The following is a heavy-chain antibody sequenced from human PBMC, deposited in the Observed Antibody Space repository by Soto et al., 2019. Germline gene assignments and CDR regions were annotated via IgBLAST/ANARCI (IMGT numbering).Heavy chain of an antibody. V-gene: IGHV3-11*01. CDR3: ARDPHRIAVAPSYYYDMDS. D-gene: IGHD6-19*01. J-gene: IGHJ6*02. CDR1: GFTFSDYD. CDR2: TSSSGSTI. Sequence: GGSLRLSCAASGFTFSDYDMSWIRQAPGKGLEWVSYTSSSGSTIYYADSAKGRFTMSRDNAKNSMYLHMDSLRVEHTAVYYCARDPHRIAVAPSYYYDMDSWGQGPTVTVSS.